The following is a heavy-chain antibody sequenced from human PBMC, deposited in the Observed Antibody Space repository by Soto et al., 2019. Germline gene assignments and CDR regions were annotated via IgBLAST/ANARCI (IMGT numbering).Heavy chain of an antibody. V-gene: IGHV3-66*01. J-gene: IGHJ1*01. D-gene: IGHD3-22*01. CDR3: ARDGYDSSGYYPEYFQH. CDR1: GFTVSSNY. CDR2: IYSGGST. Sequence: GGSLRLSCAASGFTVSSNYMSWVRQAPGKELEWVSVIYSGGSTYYADSVKGRFTISRDNSKNTLYLQMNSLRAEDTAVYYCARDGYDSSGYYPEYFQHWGQGTLVTVSS.